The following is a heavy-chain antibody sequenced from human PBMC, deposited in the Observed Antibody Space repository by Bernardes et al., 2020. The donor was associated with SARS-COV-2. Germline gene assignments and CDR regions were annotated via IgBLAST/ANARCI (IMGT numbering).Heavy chain of an antibody. D-gene: IGHD3-10*01. Sequence: WGSLRLSCAASGFTFSSYAMSWGRQAPGKGMEWVSGFSGSGGDTYYADSVKGRFTISRDNSKNTLFLQMNRLRAEDTAIYYCSRYISGSYQYYYGMDVWGQGTTVTVSS. J-gene: IGHJ6*02. CDR1: GFTFSSYA. CDR3: SRYISGSYQYYYGMDV. CDR2: FSGSGGDT. V-gene: IGHV3-23*01.